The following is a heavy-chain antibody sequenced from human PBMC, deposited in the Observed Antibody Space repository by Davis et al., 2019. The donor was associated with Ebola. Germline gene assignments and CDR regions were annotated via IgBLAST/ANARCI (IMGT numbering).Heavy chain of an antibody. CDR2: INPRTSGT. Sequence: AASVKVSCKASGNTPTGYYMHWVRQAPGQGPEWMGRINPRTSGTNYAQNFQGRVTMTTDTSTSTAYMELRSLRSDDTAVYYCVRDIGYSFGSGTYSKYDYWGQGTPVTVSS. D-gene: IGHD3-10*01. V-gene: IGHV1-2*06. J-gene: IGHJ4*02. CDR1: GNTPTGYY. CDR3: VRDIGYSFGSGTYSKYDY.